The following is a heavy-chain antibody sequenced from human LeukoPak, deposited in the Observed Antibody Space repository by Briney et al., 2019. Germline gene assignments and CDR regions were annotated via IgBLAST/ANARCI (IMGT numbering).Heavy chain of an antibody. V-gene: IGHV3-74*01. CDR1: GFTFSTYW. Sequence: PGGSLRLSCATSGFTFSTYWMHWVRQAPGKGLVWVSYINRDGTSTTYADSVKGRFTISRDNAKSSLYLQMNSLRAEDTAVYYCARISGSYAVAFDIWGQGTMVTVSS. CDR3: ARISGSYAVAFDI. D-gene: IGHD1-26*01. J-gene: IGHJ3*02. CDR2: INRDGTST.